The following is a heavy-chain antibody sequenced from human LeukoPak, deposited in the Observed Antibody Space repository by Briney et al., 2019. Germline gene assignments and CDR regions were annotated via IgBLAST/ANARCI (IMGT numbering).Heavy chain of an antibody. V-gene: IGHV3-53*05. Sequence: PGGSLRLSRAASGFTVSSNYMSWVRQAPGKGLEWVSVIYSGGSTYYADSVRGRFTISRDNSKNTLFLQMSSLRTDDTAIYFCAKDRWPILDISLGGFDPWGQGTLVIVPS. CDR2: IYSGGST. CDR1: GFTVSSNY. D-gene: IGHD5-12*01. CDR3: AKDRWPILDISLGGFDP. J-gene: IGHJ5*02.